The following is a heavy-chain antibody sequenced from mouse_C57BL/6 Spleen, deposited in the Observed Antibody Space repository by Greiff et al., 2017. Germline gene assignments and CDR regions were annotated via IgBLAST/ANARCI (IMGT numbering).Heavy chain of an antibody. CDR1: GYTFTSYW. J-gene: IGHJ3*01. V-gene: IGHV1-72*01. CDR2: INPNNGGT. Sequence: VQLVQSGAELVKPGASVKLSCKASGYTFTSYWMYWVKQRPGRGLEWIGRINPNNGGTKYNEKFKGKATLTVDKPSSTAYMQLSSLTSEDSAVYYCARSAYYGIPDAFDYWGQGTLVTVSA. D-gene: IGHD2-10*01. CDR3: ARSAYYGIPDAFDY.